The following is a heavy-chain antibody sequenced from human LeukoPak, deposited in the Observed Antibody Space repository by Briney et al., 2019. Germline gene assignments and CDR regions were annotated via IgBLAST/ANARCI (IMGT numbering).Heavy chain of an antibody. CDR2: ISRSGGST. J-gene: IGHJ3*02. CDR3: AKGLAAIPPDAFDI. CDR1: GFTFNNYA. Sequence: GGSLRLSCAASGFTFNNYAMTWDRQASGKVLEWVSAISRSGGSTYYADSVKGRFTISKDNSKTTLYLQMNSLRAEDTAVYYCAKGLAAIPPDAFDIWGQGTMVTVSS. D-gene: IGHD2-15*01. V-gene: IGHV3-23*01.